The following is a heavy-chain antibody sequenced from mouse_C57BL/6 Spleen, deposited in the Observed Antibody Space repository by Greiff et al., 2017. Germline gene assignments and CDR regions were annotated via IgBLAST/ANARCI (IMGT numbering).Heavy chain of an antibody. CDR3: ARGGAITTVVAPLAY. V-gene: IGHV1-59*01. D-gene: IGHD1-1*01. Sequence: QVQLQQPGAELVRPGTSVKLSCKASGYTFTSYWMHWVKQRPGQGLEWIGVIDPSDSYTNYNHKFKGKATLTVDTSSSTAYMQLSSLTYEDSSVYYCARGGAITTVVAPLAYWGQGTLVTVSA. J-gene: IGHJ3*01. CDR1: GYTFTSYW. CDR2: IDPSDSYT.